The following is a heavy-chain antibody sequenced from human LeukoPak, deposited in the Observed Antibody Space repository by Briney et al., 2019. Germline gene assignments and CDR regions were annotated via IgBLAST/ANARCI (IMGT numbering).Heavy chain of an antibody. CDR2: ISAYNGNT. D-gene: IGHD6-13*01. CDR3: ARDLGSSWSDAFDI. Sequence: ASVTVSFKASGYTFTSYGISWVRQAPGQGLEWMGRISAYNGNTNYAQKLQGRVTMTTDTSTSTAYMELRSLRSDDTAVYYCARDLGSSWSDAFDIWGQGTMVTVSS. J-gene: IGHJ3*02. CDR1: GYTFTSYG. V-gene: IGHV1-18*01.